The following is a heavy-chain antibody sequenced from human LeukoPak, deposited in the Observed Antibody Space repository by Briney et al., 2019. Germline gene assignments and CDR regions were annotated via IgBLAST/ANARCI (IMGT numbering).Heavy chain of an antibody. Sequence: PGGSLRLSCAASGFTFSSYGMHWVRQAPGKGLEWVAVISYDGSNKYYADSVKGRFTISRDNSKNTLYLQMNSLRAEDTAVYYCAKDGFLGDGYYSDYWGQGTLVTVSS. D-gene: IGHD3-3*01. CDR2: ISYDGSNK. CDR3: AKDGFLGDGYYSDY. CDR1: GFTFSSYG. J-gene: IGHJ4*02. V-gene: IGHV3-30*18.